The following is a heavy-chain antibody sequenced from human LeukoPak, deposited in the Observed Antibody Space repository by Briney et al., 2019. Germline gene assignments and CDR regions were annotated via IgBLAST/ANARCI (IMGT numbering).Heavy chain of an antibody. CDR2: IYPGDSDT. D-gene: IGHD3-22*01. CDR1: GYSFTSYW. J-gene: IGHJ3*02. CDR3: ARHHDSSGYYSDDAFDI. V-gene: IGHV5-51*01. Sequence: GESLKISCKGSGYSFTSYWIGWVRQMPGKGLEWMGIIYPGDSDTRYSPSFQGQVTISAGKSISTAYLQWSSLKASDTAMYYCARHHDSSGYYSDDAFDIWGQGTMVTVSS.